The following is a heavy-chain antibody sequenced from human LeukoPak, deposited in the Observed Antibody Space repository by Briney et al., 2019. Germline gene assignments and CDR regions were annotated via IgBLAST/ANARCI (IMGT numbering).Heavy chain of an antibody. CDR3: ARDVGPNYDFWSGKGYYFDY. D-gene: IGHD3-3*01. V-gene: IGHV1-2*02. CDR1: GYTFTGYY. Sequence: ASVKVSCKASGYTFTGYYMHWVRQAPGQGLEWMGWINPNSGGTNYAQKFQGRVTMTRDTSISTAYMELSRLRSDDTAVYYCARDVGPNYDFWSGKGYYFDYWGQGTLVTVSS. CDR2: INPNSGGT. J-gene: IGHJ4*02.